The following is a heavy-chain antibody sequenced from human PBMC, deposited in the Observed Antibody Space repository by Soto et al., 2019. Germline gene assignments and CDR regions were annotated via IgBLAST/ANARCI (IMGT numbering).Heavy chain of an antibody. V-gene: IGHV3-20*04. J-gene: IGHJ4*02. CDR2: VNWNGGST. CDR3: ARGQTSGYGLRYRY. Sequence: EVQLVESGGGEVRPGGSLRLSCAASGFTFDDYGMSWVRQAPGKGLEWVSGVNWNGGSTGYADSVKGRFTISRDNAKNSLYLQMNSLRAEDTALYYCARGQTSGYGLRYRYWGQGTLVTVSS. D-gene: IGHD6-13*01. CDR1: GFTFDDYG.